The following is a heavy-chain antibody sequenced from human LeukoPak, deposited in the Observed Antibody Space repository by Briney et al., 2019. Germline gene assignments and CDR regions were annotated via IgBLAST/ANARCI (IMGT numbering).Heavy chain of an antibody. V-gene: IGHV3-23*01. J-gene: IGHJ4*02. CDR3: AARPGEVAVPYDY. Sequence: GGALRLSCSASGFTFSTYAMTWVRQAPGKGLEWVSLISRGGDVTYYADSVKGRFTISRDSSKNTLYLQMHSLRAEDTAVYYCAARPGEVAVPYDYWGQGTLVTVSS. CDR1: GFTFSTYA. CDR2: ISRGGDVT. D-gene: IGHD2-15*01.